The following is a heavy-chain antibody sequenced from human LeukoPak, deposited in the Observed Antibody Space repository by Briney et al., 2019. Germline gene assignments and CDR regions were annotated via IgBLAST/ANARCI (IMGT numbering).Heavy chain of an antibody. CDR3: ATDGGPSSSFY. J-gene: IGHJ4*02. CDR1: GGSISSYY. CDR2: IYDSGST. D-gene: IGHD6-6*01. V-gene: IGHV4-59*01. Sequence: SETLSLTCTVSGGSISSYYWSWIRQPPGKGLEWIGYIYDSGSTNYNPSLKSRVTISVDTSKNQFSLKLSSVTATDTAVYYCATDGGPSSSFYWGQGTLVTVSS.